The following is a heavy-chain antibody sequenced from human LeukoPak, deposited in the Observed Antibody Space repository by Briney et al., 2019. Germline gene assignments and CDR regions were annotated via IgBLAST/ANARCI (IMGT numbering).Heavy chain of an antibody. CDR2: FDPEDGET. V-gene: IGHV1-24*01. CDR1: GYTLTELS. Sequence: GASVKVSCKVSGYTLTELSMHWVRQAPGKGLEWMGGFDPEDGETTYAQKFQGRVTMTEDTSTDTAYMELSSLRSEDTAVYYCATGLVYGAYYGMDVWGQGTTVTVSS. D-gene: IGHD5/OR15-5a*01. CDR3: ATGLVYGAYYGMDV. J-gene: IGHJ6*02.